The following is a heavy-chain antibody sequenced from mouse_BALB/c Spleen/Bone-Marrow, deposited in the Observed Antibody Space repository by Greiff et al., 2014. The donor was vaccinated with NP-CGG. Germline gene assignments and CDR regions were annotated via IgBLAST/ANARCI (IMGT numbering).Heavy chain of an antibody. J-gene: IGHJ2*01. CDR3: ATLTGTFDC. CDR1: GFNIKDTY. CDR2: IDPASDYT. D-gene: IGHD4-1*01. V-gene: IGHV14-3*02. Sequence: EVQLQQSGAELVKPGASVKLSCTASGFNIKDTYMHWVEQRPEQGLEWIGRIDPASDYTQFDSKFQGKATITADTSSNTAYLQLSSLTSEDTAVYYCATLTGTFDCWGQGTTLTVSS.